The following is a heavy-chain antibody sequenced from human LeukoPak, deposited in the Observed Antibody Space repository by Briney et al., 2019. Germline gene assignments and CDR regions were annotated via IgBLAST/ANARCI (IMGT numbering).Heavy chain of an antibody. D-gene: IGHD3-3*01. V-gene: IGHV4-59*01. Sequence: SATLSLTCTVSGGSISSYYWSWIRQPPGKGLEWIGYIYYSGSTNYNPSLKSRVTISVDTSKNQFSLKLSSVTAADTAVYYCARGGGSDFWSGYNWFDPWGQGTLVTVSS. CDR2: IYYSGST. CDR3: ARGGGSDFWSGYNWFDP. CDR1: GGSISSYY. J-gene: IGHJ5*02.